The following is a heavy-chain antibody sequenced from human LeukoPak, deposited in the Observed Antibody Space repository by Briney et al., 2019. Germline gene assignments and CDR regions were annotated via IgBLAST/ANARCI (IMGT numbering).Heavy chain of an antibody. CDR2: ISGSGGST. CDR3: AKTPRYWSGGTCYLFDY. Sequence: GGSLRLSCTATGFTFSNFGMAWVRQAPGQGLEWVSTISGSGGSTYYADSVKGRFTISRDNSENTLYLQMNSLRAEDTAVYYCAKTPRYWSGGTCYLFDYWGQGTLVTVSS. J-gene: IGHJ4*02. CDR1: GFTFSNFG. V-gene: IGHV3-23*01. D-gene: IGHD2-15*01.